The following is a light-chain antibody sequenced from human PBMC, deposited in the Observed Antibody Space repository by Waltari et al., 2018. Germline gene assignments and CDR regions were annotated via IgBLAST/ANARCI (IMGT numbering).Light chain of an antibody. Sequence: EIVLTQSPGTLSLSPGESVTLSCRASQSVNDRLVWYQQKPGQAPRLLIYGTSSRATGIPARFSGSGSGTDFSLTISRLEPEDFAVYYCQQHGSLPATFGQGTKVEVK. V-gene: IGKV3-20*01. CDR1: QSVNDR. J-gene: IGKJ1*01. CDR3: QQHGSLPAT. CDR2: GTS.